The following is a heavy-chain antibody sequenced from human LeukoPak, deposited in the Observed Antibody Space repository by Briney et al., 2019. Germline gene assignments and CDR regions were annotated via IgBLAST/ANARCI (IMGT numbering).Heavy chain of an antibody. D-gene: IGHD2-15*01. V-gene: IGHV4-34*09. CDR2: IYYSGST. Sequence: SETLSLTCAVYGGSFSGYYWSWIRQPPGKGLEWIGYIYYSGSTYYNPSLKSRVTISVDTSKNQFSLKLSSVTAADTAVYYCARVDIGYCSGGSCPDYWGQGTLVTVSS. CDR1: GGSFSGYY. CDR3: ARVDIGYCSGGSCPDY. J-gene: IGHJ4*02.